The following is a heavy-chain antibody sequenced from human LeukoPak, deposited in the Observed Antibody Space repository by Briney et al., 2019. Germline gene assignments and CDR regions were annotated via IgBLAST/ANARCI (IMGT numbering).Heavy chain of an antibody. V-gene: IGHV3-53*01. CDR1: GFIVSDNY. CDR2: IYPGGDT. J-gene: IGHJ3*02. D-gene: IGHD1-26*01. CDR3: ARTIVRTSLYDAFDI. Sequence: GGSLRLSCAASGFIVSDNYMSWVRQAPGRGLEWVSIIYPGGDTYYPDSMKGRFTMSRGHSKNTLFLQVNSLRVEDTAVYYCARTIVRTSLYDAFDIWRQGTTITVSS.